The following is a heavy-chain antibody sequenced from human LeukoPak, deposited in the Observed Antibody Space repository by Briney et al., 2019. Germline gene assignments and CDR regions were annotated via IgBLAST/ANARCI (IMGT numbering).Heavy chain of an antibody. CDR3: ARVTYNGYQHFDY. D-gene: IGHD3-10*01. Sequence: SETLSLTCIVSGGSISTNTYCWAWIRLPPGKGLEWIGEIHHRGTTYYNPSLRSRVTISVDTSKNQFSLRLTSVTAADTAVYYCARVTYNGYQHFDYWGQGNLVTVS. V-gene: IGHV4-39*07. CDR1: GGSISTNTYC. J-gene: IGHJ4*02. CDR2: IHHRGTT.